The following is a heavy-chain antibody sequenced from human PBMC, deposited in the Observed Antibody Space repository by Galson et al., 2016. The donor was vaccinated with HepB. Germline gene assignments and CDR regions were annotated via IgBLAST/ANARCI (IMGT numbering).Heavy chain of an antibody. D-gene: IGHD1-26*01. J-gene: IGHJ6*03. Sequence: SLRLSCAASGFTFSGWDFHWVRQAPGKGLDWVAVISKTGDTTFYGDSVKGRFTISRDNSKNTVDLQIHSLRSEDAAVYFCARDFKLGAPDYMDVWGKGTTVTVS. CDR3: ARDFKLGAPDYMDV. CDR2: ISKTGDTT. V-gene: IGHV3-30-3*01. CDR1: GFTFSGWD.